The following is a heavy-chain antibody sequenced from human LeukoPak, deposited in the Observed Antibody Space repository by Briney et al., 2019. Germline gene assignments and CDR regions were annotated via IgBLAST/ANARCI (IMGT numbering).Heavy chain of an antibody. V-gene: IGHV4-4*07. Sequence: PSETLSLTCTVSGGSISNYYWSWIRQPAGKGLGWIGRIYTSGSTNYNPSLKSRVTISVDKSKNQFSLKLSSVTAADTAVYYCARAGYSGSYSYFDYWGQGTLVTVSS. J-gene: IGHJ4*02. CDR2: IYTSGST. CDR3: ARAGYSGSYSYFDY. CDR1: GGSISNYY. D-gene: IGHD1-26*01.